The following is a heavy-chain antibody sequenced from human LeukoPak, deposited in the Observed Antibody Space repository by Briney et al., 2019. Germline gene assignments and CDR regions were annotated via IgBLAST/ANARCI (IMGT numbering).Heavy chain of an antibody. D-gene: IGHD2-15*01. CDR2: INHGGIT. CDR1: GFTFSNAW. CDR3: ARRRIGFYYYYYMDV. V-gene: IGHV4-34*01. J-gene: IGHJ6*03. Sequence: GSLRLSCAASGFTFSNAWMSWIRQPPGKGLEWIGEINHGGITNYSPSLKSRVTLSVDTSKNQFSLKLSSATAADTAVYYCARRRIGFYYYYYMDVWGKGTTVTVSS.